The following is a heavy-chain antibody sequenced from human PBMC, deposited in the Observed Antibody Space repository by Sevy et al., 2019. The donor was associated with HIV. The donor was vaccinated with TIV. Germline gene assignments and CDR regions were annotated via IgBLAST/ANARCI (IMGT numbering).Heavy chain of an antibody. Sequence: SETLSLTCTVSGGSISSYYWSWIRQPPGKGLEWIGYISYSGSTNYNPPLKRRVTISVDTYKNQFSLKLSSVTAADTAVYYCARDLSDYAWYFDLWGRGSQVTVSS. CDR2: ISYSGST. V-gene: IGHV4-59*01. CDR1: GGSISSYY. J-gene: IGHJ2*01. D-gene: IGHD2-2*01. CDR3: ARDLSDYAWYFDL.